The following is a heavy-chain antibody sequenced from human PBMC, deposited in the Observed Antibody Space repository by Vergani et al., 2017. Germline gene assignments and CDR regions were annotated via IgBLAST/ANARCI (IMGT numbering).Heavy chain of an antibody. D-gene: IGHD3-22*01. CDR3: PRDLYYYDSSGRDGMDV. V-gene: IGHV1-46*03. CDR2: INPSGGST. J-gene: IGHJ6*02. Sequence: QVQLLQSGAEVKTPGASVKVSCKASGYTFTSYYMHWVRQAPGQGLEWMGIINPSGGSTSYAQKFQGRVTMTRDTSTSTVYMELSSMRSEDTAVYYCPRDLYYYDSSGRDGMDVWGQGTTVTVYS. CDR1: GYTFTSYY.